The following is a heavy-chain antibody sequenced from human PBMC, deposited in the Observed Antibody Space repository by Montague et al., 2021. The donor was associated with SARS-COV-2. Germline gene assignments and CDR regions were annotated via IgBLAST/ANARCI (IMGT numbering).Heavy chain of an antibody. V-gene: IGHV4-59*02. CDR1: GSSVRSYC. Sequence: SETLSLTCIVSGSSVRSYCWSWIRQPPGKGLEWIGYIYDSGSTNYNPSLKSRVTISVDTSKNQFSLNLSSVTAADTAAYYCARENTVTTFGGPYYIDSWGQGTLVTVSA. CDR2: IYDSGST. D-gene: IGHD4-17*01. J-gene: IGHJ4*02. CDR3: ARENTVTTFGGPYYIDS.